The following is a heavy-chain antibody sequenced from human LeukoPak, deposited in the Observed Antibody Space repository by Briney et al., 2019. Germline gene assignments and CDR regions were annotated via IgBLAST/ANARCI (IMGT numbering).Heavy chain of an antibody. CDR1: GFTFSSYG. D-gene: IGHD3-10*01. V-gene: IGHV3-30*03. Sequence: GGSLRLSCAASGFTFSSYGMHWVRQAPGKGLEWVAVISYDGSNKYYADSVKGRFTISRDNSKNTLYLQMNSLRAEDTAVYYCARMVRGVIKREYYFDYWGQGTLVTVSS. J-gene: IGHJ4*02. CDR3: ARMVRGVIKREYYFDY. CDR2: ISYDGSNK.